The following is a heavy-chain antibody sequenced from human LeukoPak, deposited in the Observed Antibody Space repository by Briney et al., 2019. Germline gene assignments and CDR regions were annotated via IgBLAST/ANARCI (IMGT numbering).Heavy chain of an antibody. V-gene: IGHV1-18*01. CDR3: ARYYSSGWYFFYYGMDV. CDR2: IIAYNGNT. J-gene: IGHJ6*02. Sequence: RPAPGXGREWMGWIIAYNGNTNYAQKLQGRVTMPTDTSTSTAYMELRSLRSDDTAVYYCARYYSSGWYFFYYGMDVWGQGTTVTVSS. D-gene: IGHD6-19*01.